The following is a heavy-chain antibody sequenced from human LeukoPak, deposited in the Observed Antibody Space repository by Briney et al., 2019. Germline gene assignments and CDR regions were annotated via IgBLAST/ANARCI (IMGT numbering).Heavy chain of an antibody. J-gene: IGHJ4*02. CDR3: AISVDY. V-gene: IGHV3-30*03. CDR2: ISYDGSNK. CDR1: GFTFSSYG. Sequence: GGSLRLSCAASGFTFSSYGMHWVRQAPGKGLEWVAVISYDGSNKYYADSVKGRFTISRDNSKNTLYLQMNSLRSEDTGVYYCAISVDYWGQGTLVTVSS.